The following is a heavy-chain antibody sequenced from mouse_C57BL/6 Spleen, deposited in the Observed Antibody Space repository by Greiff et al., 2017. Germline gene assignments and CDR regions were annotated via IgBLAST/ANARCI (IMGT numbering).Heavy chain of an antibody. CDR1: GFTFSSYA. V-gene: IGHV5-4*01. J-gene: IGHJ3*01. D-gene: IGHD1-1*01. Sequence: EVKLVESGGGLVKPGGSLKLSCAASGFTFSSYAMSWVRQTPEKRLEWVATISDGGSYTYYPATVQGRFTISRDNAKNNLYLQMSHLKSEDTAMYYCAREGYYGSSYNWGQGTLVTVSA. CDR3: AREGYYGSSYN. CDR2: ISDGGSYT.